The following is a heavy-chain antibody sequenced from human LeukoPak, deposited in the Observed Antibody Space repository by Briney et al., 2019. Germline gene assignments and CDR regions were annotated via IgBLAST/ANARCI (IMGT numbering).Heavy chain of an antibody. J-gene: IGHJ4*02. Sequence: GGSLRLSCAAPGFIFTNAWMSWVRQAPGKGLEWVGRIKTRRDGGTTDYAAPVKGRFTIFRDDSKKTLYLQMNSLKTEDTAVYYCILQGGLLSFGNLLFPFDYWGQGTLVTVSS. CDR2: IKTRRDGGTT. D-gene: IGHD3-10*01. CDR1: GFIFTNAW. CDR3: ILQGGLLSFGNLLFPFDY. V-gene: IGHV3-15*01.